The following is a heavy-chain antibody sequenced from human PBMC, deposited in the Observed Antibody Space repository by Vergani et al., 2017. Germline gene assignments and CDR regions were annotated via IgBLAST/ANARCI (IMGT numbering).Heavy chain of an antibody. CDR2: IKSDGRT. Sequence: EVLLVESGGGLVKPGGSLRLSCAASGFSFSSYSMNWVRQAPGKGLEWVSVIKSDGRTSYAESVRGRFTISRDTSRNAVYLQMNILRVEDTGVYYCTRSECSGTTCYGHYFDLWGHGILVTVSS. CDR3: TRSECSGTTCYGHYFDL. D-gene: IGHD2-15*01. CDR1: GFSFSSYS. J-gene: IGHJ4*01. V-gene: IGHV3-66*02.